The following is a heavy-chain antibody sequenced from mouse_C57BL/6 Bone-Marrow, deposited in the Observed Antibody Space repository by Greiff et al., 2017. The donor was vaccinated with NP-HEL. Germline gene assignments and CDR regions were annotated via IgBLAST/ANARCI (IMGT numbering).Heavy chain of an antibody. CDR2: IYPRSGNT. J-gene: IGHJ4*01. CDR1: GYTFTSYG. CDR3: AMLRPEYDDDMDY. Sequence: VQVVESGAELARPGASVKLSCKASGYTFTSYGISWVKQRTGQGLEWIGEIYPRSGNTYYNEKFKGKAILTAAKSSSTAYMELRSLTSEDSAVYFCAMLRPEYDDDMDYWGQGTSVTVSA. V-gene: IGHV1-81*01. D-gene: IGHD3-2*02.